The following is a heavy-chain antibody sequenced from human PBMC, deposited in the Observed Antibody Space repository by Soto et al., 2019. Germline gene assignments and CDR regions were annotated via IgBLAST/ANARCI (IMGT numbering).Heavy chain of an antibody. V-gene: IGHV3-33*01. Sequence: QVQLVESGGGVVQPGRSLRLSCAASGFTFSSYGMHWVRQAPGKGLEWVAVIWYDGSNKYYADSVKGRFTISRDNSKNTLYLQMNSLRAEDTAVYYCARGYGVAGRWFDYWGQGTLVTVSS. D-gene: IGHD6-19*01. CDR2: IWYDGSNK. J-gene: IGHJ4*02. CDR1: GFTFSSYG. CDR3: ARGYGVAGRWFDY.